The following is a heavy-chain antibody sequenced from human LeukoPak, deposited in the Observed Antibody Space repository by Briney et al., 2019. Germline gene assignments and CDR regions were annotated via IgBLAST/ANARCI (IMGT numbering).Heavy chain of an antibody. Sequence: SETLSLTCTVSGGSISSGGYYWSWIRQHPGKGLEWIGYIYYSGSTYYNPSLKSRVTISVDTSKNQFSLKLSSVTAADTAVYYCARCIVGATLDYWGQGTLVTVSS. CDR3: ARCIVGATLDY. CDR1: GGSISSGGYY. CDR2: IYYSGST. V-gene: IGHV4-31*03. J-gene: IGHJ4*02. D-gene: IGHD1-26*01.